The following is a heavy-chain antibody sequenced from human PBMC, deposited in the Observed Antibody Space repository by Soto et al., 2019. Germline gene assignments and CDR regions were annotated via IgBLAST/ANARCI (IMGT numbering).Heavy chain of an antibody. CDR1: GYTFTSYG. CDR3: AREVTSIAVAGNWFDP. Sequence: ASVKVSCKVSGYTFTSYGISWVRQAPGQGLEWMGWISAYNGNTNYAQKLQGRVTMTTDTSTSTAYMELRSLRSDDTAVYYCAREVTSIAVAGNWFDPWGQGTLVTVSS. V-gene: IGHV1-18*01. D-gene: IGHD6-19*01. CDR2: ISAYNGNT. J-gene: IGHJ5*02.